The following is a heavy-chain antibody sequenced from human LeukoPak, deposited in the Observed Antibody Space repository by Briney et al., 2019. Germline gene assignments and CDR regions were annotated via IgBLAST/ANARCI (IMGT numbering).Heavy chain of an antibody. CDR2: MYSGGST. CDR3: AREWDTSGRYFDS. CDR1: GLIVSTNY. V-gene: IGHV3-53*01. J-gene: IGHJ4*02. D-gene: IGHD3-22*01. Sequence: GGSLRLSCACSGLIVSTNYMSWVRQAPGKGLEWVSVMYSGGSTYYADSVKGRFTISRDNSKNTLYLQMSSLRVEDTAGYYCAREWDTSGRYFDSWGQGTLVTVSS.